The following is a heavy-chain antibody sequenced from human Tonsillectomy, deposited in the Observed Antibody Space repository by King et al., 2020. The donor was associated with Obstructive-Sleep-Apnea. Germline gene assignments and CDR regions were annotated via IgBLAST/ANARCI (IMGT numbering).Heavy chain of an antibody. Sequence: VQLVESGGGLVKPGGSLRLSCAASGFTFSDYYMSWIRQAPGKGLEWVSYISSSSFYTNYADSVKGRLTISRANAKNSLYLQMNRLRAEDTAVYYCARDVRAAAGDFDYWGQGTLGTVSS. CDR3: ARDVRAAAGDFDY. CDR2: ISSSSFYT. J-gene: IGHJ4*02. D-gene: IGHD6-13*01. CDR1: GFTFSDYY. V-gene: IGHV3-11*06.